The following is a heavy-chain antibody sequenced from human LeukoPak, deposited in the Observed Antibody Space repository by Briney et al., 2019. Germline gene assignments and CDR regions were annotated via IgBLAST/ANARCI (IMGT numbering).Heavy chain of an antibody. CDR3: ARVGYCSSTSCPGVDY. CDR1: GGSISSGDYY. Sequence: SETLSLTCTVSGGSISSGDYYWCWIRQPPGKGLEWIGYIYYSGSTYYNPSLKSRVTISVDTSKNQFSLKLSSVTAADTAVYYCARVGYCSSTSCPGVDYWGQGTLVTVSS. CDR2: IYYSGST. D-gene: IGHD2-2*01. J-gene: IGHJ4*02. V-gene: IGHV4-30-4*08.